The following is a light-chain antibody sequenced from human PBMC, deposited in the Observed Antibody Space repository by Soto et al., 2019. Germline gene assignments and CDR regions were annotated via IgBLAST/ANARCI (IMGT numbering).Light chain of an antibody. V-gene: IGKV3-15*01. Sequence: EKVMTQSPATLSVSPGERATLSCRASQSVSSNLAWYQQKPGQAPRLLIYGASTRATDIPARFSGSGSGAEFTLTISSLQSEDFAVYYCQQYNNWPLTFGGGTKVDIK. CDR3: QQYNNWPLT. J-gene: IGKJ4*01. CDR1: QSVSSN. CDR2: GAS.